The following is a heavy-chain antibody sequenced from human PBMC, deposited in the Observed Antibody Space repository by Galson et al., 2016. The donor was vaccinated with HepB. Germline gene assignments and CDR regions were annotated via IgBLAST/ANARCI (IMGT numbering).Heavy chain of an antibody. CDR3: ARHREGLVATITSFCYYCYMDV. V-gene: IGHV4-39*01. Sequence: SETLSLTCTVSGGSISSSSYYWGWIRQPPGKELEWIGIIYYSGSTYYKPSLKSRVTISVDTSKNQFSLQLSSVTAADTAVYYCARHREGLVATITSFCYYCYMDVWGKGTTVTVSS. CDR1: GGSISSSSYY. D-gene: IGHD5-12*01. CDR2: IYYSGST. J-gene: IGHJ6*03.